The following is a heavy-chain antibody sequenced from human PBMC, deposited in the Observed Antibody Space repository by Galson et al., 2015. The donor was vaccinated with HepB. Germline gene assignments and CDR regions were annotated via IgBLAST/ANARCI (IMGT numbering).Heavy chain of an antibody. Sequence: PALVKPTQTLTLTCTFSGFSLNSRGVGVGWIRQPPGKALEWLALIFWDDDQRYTPLLKSRLSVTKATSKNQVVLKLTSVDPVDTATYYCAHMDLGLTSFAYWGQGTLVTVSS. D-gene: IGHD3/OR15-3a*01. CDR2: IFWDDDQ. CDR3: AHMDLGLTSFAY. CDR1: GFSLNSRGVG. J-gene: IGHJ4*02. V-gene: IGHV2-5*02.